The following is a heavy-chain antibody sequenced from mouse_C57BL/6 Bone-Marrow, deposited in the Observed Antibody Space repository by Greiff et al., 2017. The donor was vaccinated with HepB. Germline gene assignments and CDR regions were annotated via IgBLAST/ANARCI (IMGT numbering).Heavy chain of an antibody. Sequence: DVQLVESGGGLVKPGGSLKLSCAASGFTFSDYGMHWVRQAPEKGLEWVAYISSGSSTIYYADTVKGRFTISRDNAKNTLFLQMTSLRSEDTAMYYCAPYYYGSSSAWFAYWGQGTLVTVSA. V-gene: IGHV5-17*01. J-gene: IGHJ3*01. D-gene: IGHD1-1*01. CDR3: APYYYGSSSAWFAY. CDR1: GFTFSDYG. CDR2: ISSGSSTI.